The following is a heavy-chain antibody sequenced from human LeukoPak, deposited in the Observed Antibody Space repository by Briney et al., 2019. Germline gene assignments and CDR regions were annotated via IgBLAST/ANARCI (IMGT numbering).Heavy chain of an antibody. Sequence: PRGSLRLSCAASGFAFRNCDMNWVRQAPGKGLEWVSTIGGGGGSTDYTDSVKGRFTISRDNSKNTLYLQMNSLRAEDTAVYYCAREGVDTAMVTYFDYWGQGTLVTVSS. CDR3: AREGVDTAMVTYFDY. D-gene: IGHD5-18*01. CDR1: GFAFRNCD. J-gene: IGHJ4*02. CDR2: IGGGGGST. V-gene: IGHV3-23*01.